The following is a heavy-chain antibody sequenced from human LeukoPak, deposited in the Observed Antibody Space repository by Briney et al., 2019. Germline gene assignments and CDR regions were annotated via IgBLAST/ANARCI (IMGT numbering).Heavy chain of an antibody. CDR2: INPSGGST. CDR3: AREFCSSTSGRRDPGY. CDR1: GYTFTSYY. D-gene: IGHD2-2*01. V-gene: IGHV1-46*01. Sequence: ASVKVSCKASGYTFTSYYMHWVRQAPGQGLEWMGIINPSGGSTSYAQKFQGRVTMTRDTSTSTFYMELSGLRSEDTAVYYCAREFCSSTSGRRDPGYWGQGTLVTVSS. J-gene: IGHJ4*02.